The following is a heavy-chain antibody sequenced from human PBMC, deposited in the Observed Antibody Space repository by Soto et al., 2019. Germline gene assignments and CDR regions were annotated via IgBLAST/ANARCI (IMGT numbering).Heavy chain of an antibody. CDR2: IYPGDSET. Sequence: EVQLVQSGAEVKKPGESLKISCKASGYTFTSYWVAWVRQMPGKGLEWMGIIYPGDSETRYSPSFQGHVTISADKSITTAYLQWTSLKASDTAMYYCARPGAAYYGANSPLQHWGRGTLVTVSS. CDR1: GYTFTSYW. V-gene: IGHV5-51*01. D-gene: IGHD3-22*01. J-gene: IGHJ4*02. CDR3: ARPGAAYYGANSPLQH.